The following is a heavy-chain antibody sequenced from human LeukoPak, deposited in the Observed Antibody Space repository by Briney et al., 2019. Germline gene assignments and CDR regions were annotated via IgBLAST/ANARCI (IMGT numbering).Heavy chain of an antibody. D-gene: IGHD3-9*01. CDR1: GYTFTGYY. Sequence: ASVKVSCKASGYTFTGYYMHLVRQAPGQGLEWMGWINPNSGGTNYAQKFQGRVTMTRDTSISTAYMELSRLRSDDTAVYYCAREQTYYDILTGYYGADDAFDIWGQGTMVTVSS. V-gene: IGHV1-2*02. CDR3: AREQTYYDILTGYYGADDAFDI. J-gene: IGHJ3*02. CDR2: INPNSGGT.